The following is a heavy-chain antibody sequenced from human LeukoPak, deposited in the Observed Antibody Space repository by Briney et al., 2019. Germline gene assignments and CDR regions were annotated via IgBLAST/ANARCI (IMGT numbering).Heavy chain of an antibody. J-gene: IGHJ6*02. CDR3: AKDMGYFTGMDV. CDR2: ISGSGGST. Sequence: GGSLRLSCAASGFTFSSYAMSWVRQAPGKGLEWVSAISGSGGSTYYADSVRGRFTISRDNSKNTLYLQMNSLRAEDTAVYYCAKDMGYFTGMDVWGQGTTVTVSS. V-gene: IGHV3-23*01. D-gene: IGHD2-8*01. CDR1: GFTFSSYA.